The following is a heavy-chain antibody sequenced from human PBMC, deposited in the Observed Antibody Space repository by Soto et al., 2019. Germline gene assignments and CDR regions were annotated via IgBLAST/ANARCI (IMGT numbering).Heavy chain of an antibody. D-gene: IGHD6-13*01. Sequence: QVQLVQSGAEVKKPGASVKVSCKASGYTFTSYYMHWVRQAPGQGLEWMGIINPSGGSTSYAQKFQGRVTMTRDTSTSTVYMERSSLRSEDTAVYYCARPDSSSWPWDPYYYGMDVWGQGTTVTVSS. J-gene: IGHJ6*02. V-gene: IGHV1-46*01. CDR2: INPSGGST. CDR1: GYTFTSYY. CDR3: ARPDSSSWPWDPYYYGMDV.